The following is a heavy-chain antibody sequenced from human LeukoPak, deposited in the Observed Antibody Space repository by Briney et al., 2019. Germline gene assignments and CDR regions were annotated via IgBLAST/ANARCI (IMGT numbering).Heavy chain of an antibody. J-gene: IGHJ3*02. CDR3: AKVLIWTYGSGNYYKGAFDI. Sequence: GGSLRLSCAASGFTFSSYAMSWVRQAPGKGLEWVSAISGSGGSTYYADSVKGRFTISRDNSKNTLYLQMNSLRAEDTAVYYCAKVLIWTYGSGNYYKGAFDIWGQGTMVTVFS. CDR1: GFTFSSYA. CDR2: ISGSGGST. V-gene: IGHV3-23*01. D-gene: IGHD3-10*01.